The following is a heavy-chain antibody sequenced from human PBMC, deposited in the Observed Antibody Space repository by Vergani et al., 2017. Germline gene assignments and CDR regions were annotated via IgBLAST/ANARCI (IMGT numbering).Heavy chain of an antibody. D-gene: IGHD2-15*01. Sequence: QVQLVQSGAEVKKPGASVKVSCKASGYTFTSYAMHWVRQAPGQRLEWMGWSNAGNGNTKYSQEFQGRVTITADKTTSTAYMELSSLRSEDTAVYYCSRQDIVVVVAGTNYYYGMDVWGQGTTVTVSS. V-gene: IGHV1-3*02. J-gene: IGHJ6*02. CDR2: SNAGNGNT. CDR1: GYTFTSYA. CDR3: SRQDIVVVVAGTNYYYGMDV.